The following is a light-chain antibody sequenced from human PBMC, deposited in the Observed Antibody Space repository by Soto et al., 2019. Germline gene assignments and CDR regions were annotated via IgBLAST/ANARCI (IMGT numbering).Light chain of an antibody. V-gene: IGKV3-20*01. CDR1: QSVSSSY. CDR2: GAS. J-gene: IGKJ4*01. Sequence: EIVLTQSPGTLSLSPGERATLSCRASQSVSSSYLAWYQQKPGQAPRLLIYGASSRATGIPDRFSGSGSGTDLTITISRLEPEDCEVYDGQQYGSSPLTFGGGTKVDIK. CDR3: QQYGSSPLT.